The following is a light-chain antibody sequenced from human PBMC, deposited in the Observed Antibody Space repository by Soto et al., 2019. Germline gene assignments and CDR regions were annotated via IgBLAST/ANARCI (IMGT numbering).Light chain of an antibody. Sequence: DIQMTQSPSTLPASVGDRVTITCRASQSISNWLAWNQQKPGTAPKVLIYHASNLQNGVPSRFSGSGSGTDFTLTISSLESEDFAVYYCHQRRQWPLTFGGGTKVDIK. CDR1: QSISNW. J-gene: IGKJ4*01. CDR3: HQRRQWPLT. CDR2: HAS. V-gene: IGKV1-5*01.